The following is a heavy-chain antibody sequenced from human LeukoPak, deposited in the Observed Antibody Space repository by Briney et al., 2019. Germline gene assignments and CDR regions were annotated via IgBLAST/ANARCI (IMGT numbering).Heavy chain of an antibody. Sequence: GGSLRLSCAASGFTFSSYNMNWVRQAPGKGLEWLSYINSGSNSINYADSVKGRFIISRDNAKNSLYLQMNSLRAEDTALYYCAREPPYGTWSLDYWGQGALVTVSS. CDR3: AREPPYGTWSLDY. V-gene: IGHV3-48*01. CDR1: GFTFSSYN. J-gene: IGHJ4*02. D-gene: IGHD2-15*01. CDR2: INSGSNSI.